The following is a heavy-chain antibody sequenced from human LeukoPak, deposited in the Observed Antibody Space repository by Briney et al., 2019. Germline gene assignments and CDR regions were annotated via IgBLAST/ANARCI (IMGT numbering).Heavy chain of an antibody. CDR1: GFTFDDYA. D-gene: IGHD6-13*01. J-gene: IGHJ6*02. CDR3: AKDTVWDLMQKLVGASGGMDV. V-gene: IGHV3-9*01. CDR2: ISWNGGTI. Sequence: LAGRSLRLSCAASGFTFDDYAMHWVRQAPGKGLEWVSGISWNGGTIAYADSVKGRFTISRDNARNSLYLQMSSMRAEDTALYYCAKDTVWDLMQKLVGASGGMDVWGQGTTVTVSS.